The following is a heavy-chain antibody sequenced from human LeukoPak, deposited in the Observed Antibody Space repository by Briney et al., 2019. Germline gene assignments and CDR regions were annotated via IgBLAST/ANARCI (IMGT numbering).Heavy chain of an antibody. CDR3: AILVVVAASGY. V-gene: IGHV7-4-1*02. CDR1: GYTFTTYA. D-gene: IGHD2-15*01. CDR2: IDTNTGNP. Sequence: ASVKVSCKASGYTFTTYAMNWVRQAPGQGLEWMGWIDTNTGNPTYAQGFTGRFVFSLDTSVSTAYLQISSLKAEDTAVYYCAILVVVAASGYWGQGTLVTVSS. J-gene: IGHJ4*02.